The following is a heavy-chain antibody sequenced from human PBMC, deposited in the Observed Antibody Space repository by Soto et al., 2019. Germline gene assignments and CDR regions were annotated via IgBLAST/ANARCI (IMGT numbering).Heavy chain of an antibody. CDR2: IFVSSTTI. V-gene: IGHV3-48*04. Sequence: EVQLVESGGGLVQPGGSLRLSCVASGFTFSSYSMVWVRQAPGKGLEWISYIFVSSTTIYYADSVKGRFTVSRDNAQNSLFLLMNSLRVEDTAVYYCARDRDWAFDYWGRGNLVTVSS. J-gene: IGHJ4*02. CDR3: ARDRDWAFDY. D-gene: IGHD3-9*01. CDR1: GFTFSSYS.